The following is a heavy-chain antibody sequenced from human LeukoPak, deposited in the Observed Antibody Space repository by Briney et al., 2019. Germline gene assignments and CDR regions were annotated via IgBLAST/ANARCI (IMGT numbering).Heavy chain of an antibody. D-gene: IGHD2-15*01. J-gene: IGHJ3*02. V-gene: IGHV4-61*02. Sequence: PSETLSLTCTVSGGSISSGSYYWSWIRQPAGKGLEWIGRIYTSGSTNYNPSLKSRVTISVDTSKNQFSLKLSSVTAADTAVYYCAREAVVVVAATPFLAFDIWGQGTMVTVSS. CDR2: IYTSGST. CDR3: AREAVVVVAATPFLAFDI. CDR1: GGSISSGSYY.